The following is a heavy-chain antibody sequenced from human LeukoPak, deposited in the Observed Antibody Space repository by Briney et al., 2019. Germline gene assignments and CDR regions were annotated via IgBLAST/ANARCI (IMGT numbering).Heavy chain of an antibody. J-gene: IGHJ6*02. D-gene: IGHD3-10*01. CDR1: GDSVTSYY. CDR3: ASDAVRGRYGMDV. Sequence: KPSETLSLTCSVSGDSVTSYYWSWIRQPAGKGLEYIGRFYASGNTNYNPSLKSRVTMSVDTSKNQFSLKLSSVTAADTAVYYCASDAVRGRYGMDVWGQGTTVTVSS. V-gene: IGHV4-4*07. CDR2: FYASGNT.